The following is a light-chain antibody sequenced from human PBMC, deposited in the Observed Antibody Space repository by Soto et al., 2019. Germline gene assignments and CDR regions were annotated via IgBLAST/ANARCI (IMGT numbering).Light chain of an antibody. V-gene: IGLV2-14*01. CDR2: DVS. CDR1: SSDVGGYNY. CDR3: SSYTSSSNYV. J-gene: IGLJ1*01. Sequence: QSALAQPASVSGSPGQSITISCTGTSSDVGGYNYVSWYQQHPGKAPKLMIYDVSNRPSGVSNRFSGSKSGSTASLTISGLQAEDEADYYCSSYTSSSNYVFGTGTKVTVL.